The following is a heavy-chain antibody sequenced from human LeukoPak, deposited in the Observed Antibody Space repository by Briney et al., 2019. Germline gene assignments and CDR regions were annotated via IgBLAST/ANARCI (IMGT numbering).Heavy chain of an antibody. Sequence: PGGSLRLSCAASGFTFSDTWMHWVRQAPGKGLVWVSRIRSDGSDTRYAESVKGRFTISRDNAKNTLYLQMNSLRAEDTAVYYCAKQRGYTYGFDYFDYWGQGTLVTVSS. D-gene: IGHD5-18*01. CDR3: AKQRGYTYGFDYFDY. V-gene: IGHV3-74*01. CDR2: IRSDGSDT. CDR1: GFTFSDTW. J-gene: IGHJ4*02.